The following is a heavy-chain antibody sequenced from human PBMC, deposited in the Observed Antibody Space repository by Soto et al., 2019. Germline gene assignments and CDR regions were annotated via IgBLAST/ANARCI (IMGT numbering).Heavy chain of an antibody. V-gene: IGHV3-23*01. CDR3: AKVIRTTVVAGLDY. D-gene: IGHD4-17*01. J-gene: IGHJ4*02. CDR1: GFTFSNYA. CDR2: ISGGGGGT. Sequence: HPGGSLRLSCAASGFTFSNYAMTWVRQAPGEGLEWVSTISGGGGGTYYADSVKGRFTISRDNSNNTLYLQMSSLRAEDTALYYCAKVIRTTVVAGLDYWGQGTLVTVSS.